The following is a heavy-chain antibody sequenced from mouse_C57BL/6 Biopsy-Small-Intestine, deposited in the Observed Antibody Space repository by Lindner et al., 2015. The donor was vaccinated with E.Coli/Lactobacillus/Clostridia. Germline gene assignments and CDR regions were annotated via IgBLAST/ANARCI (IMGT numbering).Heavy chain of an antibody. J-gene: IGHJ3*01. V-gene: IGHV1-82*01. Sequence: VQLQESGPEEVKPGASVKISCKASGYAFSNSWMNWVKQRPGKGLEWIGRIYPGDGNTNYNGRFKGKATLTADKSSSTAYLQLSTLTSEDSAVYFCANDNPSYWGQGTLVTVSA. CDR1: GYAFSNSW. CDR2: IYPGDGNT. CDR3: ANDNPSY. D-gene: IGHD6-1*01.